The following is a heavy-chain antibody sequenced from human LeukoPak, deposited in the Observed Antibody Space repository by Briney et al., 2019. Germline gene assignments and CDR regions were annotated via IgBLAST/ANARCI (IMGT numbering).Heavy chain of an antibody. V-gene: IGHV4-61*02. CDR1: GASISGSDHY. J-gene: IGHJ3*01. D-gene: IGHD3-22*01. CDR2: IYSTGPT. Sequence: SEALSLTCTVSGASISGSDHYWSWVPQPTGQGLEWIGRIYSTGPTNYNPSLKSRVTLSIDTSKNQFSLNLKSASAADTAVYYCARGPFPRYYYDTSGYQWAFDVWGQGRKVTVSS. CDR3: ARGPFPRYYYDTSGYQWAFDV.